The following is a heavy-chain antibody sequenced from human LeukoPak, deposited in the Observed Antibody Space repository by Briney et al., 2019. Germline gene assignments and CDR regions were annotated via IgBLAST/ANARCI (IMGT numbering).Heavy chain of an antibody. J-gene: IGHJ3*02. D-gene: IGHD4-17*01. Sequence: PSETLSLTCAVADDSFSSHYWTWIRQPPGKGLKWLGYISYIGSTNYNPSLKSRVTISIDTSKNQFSLKLSSVTAADTAVYYCARDLVTVTKGFDIWGQGTMVSVSS. CDR2: ISYIGST. V-gene: IGHV4-59*11. CDR3: ARDLVTVTKGFDI. CDR1: DDSFSSHY.